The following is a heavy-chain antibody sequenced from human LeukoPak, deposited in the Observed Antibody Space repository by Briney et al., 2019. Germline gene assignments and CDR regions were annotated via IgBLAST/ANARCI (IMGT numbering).Heavy chain of an antibody. CDR3: AKGGSTSPSNYYYYYMDV. CDR1: GFTFSSYA. Sequence: PGGSLRLSCAASGFTFSSYAMSWVRQAPGKGLEWVSAISGSGGSTYYADSVEGRFTISRDNSKNTLYLQMNSLRAEDTAVYYCAKGGSTSPSNYYYYYMDVWGKGTTVTVSS. J-gene: IGHJ6*03. CDR2: ISGSGGST. D-gene: IGHD2-2*01. V-gene: IGHV3-23*01.